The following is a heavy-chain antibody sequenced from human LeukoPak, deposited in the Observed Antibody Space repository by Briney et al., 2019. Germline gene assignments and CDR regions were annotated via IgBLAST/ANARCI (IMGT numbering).Heavy chain of an antibody. CDR2: MSGGGETT. V-gene: IGHV3-23*01. CDR1: GFTFSDYA. CDR3: AKHGCTGTRYYINY. Sequence: GGSLRLSCAASGFTFSDYAMSWVRQAPGKGLEWASIMSGGGETTYYADSVRGRFTISRDNSKNTLYLQMNSLRAEDTAVYYCAKHGCTGTRYYINYWGQGTLVTVSS. J-gene: IGHJ4*02. D-gene: IGHD2-2*02.